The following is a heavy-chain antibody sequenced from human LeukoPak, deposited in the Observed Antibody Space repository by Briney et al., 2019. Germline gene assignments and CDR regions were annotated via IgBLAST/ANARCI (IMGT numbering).Heavy chain of an antibody. D-gene: IGHD3-9*01. CDR3: ARDVVDFLTGDYG. CDR1: GFTFSSYS. CDR2: IRQDGSEK. Sequence: PGGSLRLSCAASGFTFSSYSMNWVRQAPGKGLEWVANIRQDGSEKYYVDSVKGRFTISRDNAKNSLYLQMNSLRAEDTAVYYCARDVVDFLTGDYGWGQGTLVTVSS. J-gene: IGHJ4*02. V-gene: IGHV3-7*01.